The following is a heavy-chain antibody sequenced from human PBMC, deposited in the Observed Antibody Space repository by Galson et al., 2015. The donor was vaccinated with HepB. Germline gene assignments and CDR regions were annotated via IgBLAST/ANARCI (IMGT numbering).Heavy chain of an antibody. CDR1: GGSISSYY. CDR3: ARDGWRYCSSTSCYRDAFDI. Sequence: SETLSLTCTVSGGSISSYYWSWIRQPAGKGLEWIGRIYTSGSTNYNPSLKSRVTMSVDTSKNQFSLKLSSVTAADTAVYYCARDGWRYCSSTSCYRDAFDIWGQGTMVTVSS. V-gene: IGHV4-4*07. D-gene: IGHD2-2*01. CDR2: IYTSGST. J-gene: IGHJ3*02.